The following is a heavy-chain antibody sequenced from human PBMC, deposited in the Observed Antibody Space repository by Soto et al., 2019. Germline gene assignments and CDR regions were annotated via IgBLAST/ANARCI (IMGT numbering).Heavy chain of an antibody. J-gene: IGHJ6*02. V-gene: IGHV4-34*01. CDR1: GGSFSGYY. D-gene: IGHD3-10*01. Sequence: LSLTCAVYGGSFSGYYWSWIRQPPGKGLEWIGEINHSGSTNYNPSLKSRVTISVDTSKNQFSLKLSSVTAADTAVYYCARSYYYGSGSSPYWYYGMDVWGQGTTVTVSS. CDR3: ARSYYYGSGSSPYWYYGMDV. CDR2: INHSGST.